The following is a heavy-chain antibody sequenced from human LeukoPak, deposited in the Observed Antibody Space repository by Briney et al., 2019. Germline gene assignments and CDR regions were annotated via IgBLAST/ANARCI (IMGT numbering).Heavy chain of an antibody. CDR1: GFTFTSYD. D-gene: IGHD6-13*01. CDR3: AKSLGGSSSWYLPDHDAFDI. CDR2: IRPGGENT. J-gene: IGHJ3*02. V-gene: IGHV3-23*01. Sequence: PGGSLRLSCAASGFTFTSYDMTWVRQAPGRGLEWVSSIRPGGENTYYGDSVKGRFTVSRDNSKNTLYLQMNSLRAEDTAVYYCAKSLGGSSSWYLPDHDAFDIWGQGTMVTVSS.